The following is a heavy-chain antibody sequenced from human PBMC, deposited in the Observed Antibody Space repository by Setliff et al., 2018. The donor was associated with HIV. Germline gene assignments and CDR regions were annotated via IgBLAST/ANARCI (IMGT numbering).Heavy chain of an antibody. J-gene: IGHJ5*02. Sequence: SETLSLTCTVSGVSISSGSYYWSWIRQPAGKGLEWIGHIYTSGSTNYNPSLKSRVTISVDTSRNQFSLKLSSVTAADTAVYYCARGSGDYWSGYHLRWFDPWGQGTLVTVSS. V-gene: IGHV4-61*09. D-gene: IGHD3-3*01. CDR3: ARGSGDYWSGYHLRWFDP. CDR1: GVSISSGSYY. CDR2: IYTSGST.